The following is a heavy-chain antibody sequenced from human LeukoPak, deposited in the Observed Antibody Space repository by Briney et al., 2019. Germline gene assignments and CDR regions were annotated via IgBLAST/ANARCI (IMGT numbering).Heavy chain of an antibody. CDR3: ARGNVDTALADAFDI. J-gene: IGHJ3*02. CDR1: GYTFTDYY. D-gene: IGHD5-18*01. Sequence: GASVKVSCKASGYTFTDYYMHWVRQAPGQGLQWMGWINPNSGGTNYAQKFQGRVTMTRDTSISTAYMELSRLRSDDTAVYYCARGNVDTALADAFDIWGQGTMVTVSS. CDR2: INPNSGGT. V-gene: IGHV1-2*02.